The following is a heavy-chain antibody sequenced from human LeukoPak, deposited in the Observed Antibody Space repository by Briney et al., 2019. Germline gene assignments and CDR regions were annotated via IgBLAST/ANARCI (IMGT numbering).Heavy chain of an antibody. V-gene: IGHV3-30*04. D-gene: IGHD3-22*01. CDR1: GFTFSSYA. J-gene: IGHJ4*02. Sequence: PGGSLRLSCAASGFTFSSYAMHWVRQAPGKGLEWVAVISYDGSTKYYADSVKGRFTISRDNSQNTLYLQMNSLRAEDTALYYCARVTARGPYVSSAYHVGVYYDFDFWGQGTLVTVSS. CDR2: ISYDGSTK. CDR3: ARVTARGPYVSSAYHVGVYYDFDF.